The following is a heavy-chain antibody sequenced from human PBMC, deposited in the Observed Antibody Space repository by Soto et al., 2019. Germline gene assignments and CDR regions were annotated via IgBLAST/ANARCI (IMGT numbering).Heavy chain of an antibody. J-gene: IGHJ4*02. CDR3: ARAGTNYANDY. V-gene: IGHV3-30-3*01. CDR2: ISYDGSNK. Sequence: QVQLVESGGGVVQPGRSLRLSCAASGFTFSSYAMHWVRQAPGKGLEWVAVISYDGSNKYYADSVKGRFTISRDNSKNTLYLQMNSLRAEDTAVYYCARAGTNYANDYWGQGTLVTVSS. CDR1: GFTFSSYA. D-gene: IGHD4-4*01.